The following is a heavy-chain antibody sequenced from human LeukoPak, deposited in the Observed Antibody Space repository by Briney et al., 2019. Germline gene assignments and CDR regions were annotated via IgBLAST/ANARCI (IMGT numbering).Heavy chain of an antibody. Sequence: GGSLRLSCAASGFTFSSYSMNWVRQAPGKGLEWVSSISSSSSYIYYADSVKGRFTISRDNARNSLYLQMNSLRAEDTAVYYCVLTAMDGRDYWGQGTLVTVSS. D-gene: IGHD5-18*01. CDR2: ISSSSSYI. CDR3: VLTAMDGRDY. J-gene: IGHJ4*02. CDR1: GFTFSSYS. V-gene: IGHV3-21*01.